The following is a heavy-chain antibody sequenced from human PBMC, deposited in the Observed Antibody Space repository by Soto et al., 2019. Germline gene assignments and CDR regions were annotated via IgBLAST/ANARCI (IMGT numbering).Heavy chain of an antibody. V-gene: IGHV3-48*03. CDR2: IHPSGQPI. J-gene: IGHJ3*01. D-gene: IGHD1-26*01. CDR3: ARRASR. CDR1: GFTFSSSE. Sequence: EVQLVESGGGLIQPGGSLRLSCAASGFTFSSSEMYWVRQAPGKGLEWVSYIHPSGQPIFYADSVKGRFTISRDNAKNSLPLQTSSLRAEDSAVYYCARRASRWGQGTMVTVSS.